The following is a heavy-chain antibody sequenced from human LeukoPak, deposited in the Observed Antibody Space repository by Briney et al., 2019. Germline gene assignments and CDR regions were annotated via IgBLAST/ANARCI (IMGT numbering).Heavy chain of an antibody. CDR3: TTDGSTTLSNTFDY. D-gene: IGHD1-26*01. CDR1: GFTFSDAW. Sequence: PGGSLRLYCAASGFTFSDAWMNWVRLAPGKGLEWVGRIKSRNRGETVDYAAPVKGRFTISRDDSKTTVYLQMNSLKTEDTAIYYCTTDGSTTLSNTFDYWGQGTLVTVSS. CDR2: IKSRNRGETV. J-gene: IGHJ4*02. V-gene: IGHV3-15*01.